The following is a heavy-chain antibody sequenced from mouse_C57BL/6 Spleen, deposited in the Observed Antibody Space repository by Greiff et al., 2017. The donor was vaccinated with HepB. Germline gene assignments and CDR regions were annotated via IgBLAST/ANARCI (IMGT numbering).Heavy chain of an antibody. D-gene: IGHD2-1*01. V-gene: IGHV1-22*01. CDR2: INPNNGGT. CDR1: GYTFTDYN. CDR3: ARSPYGNAWFAY. J-gene: IGHJ3*01. Sequence: VQLQQSGPELVKPGASVKMSCKASGYTFTDYNMHWVKQSHGKSLEWIGYINPNNGGTSYNQKFKGKATLTVNKSSSTAYMELRSLTTEDSAIYYCARSPYGNAWFAYWGQGTLVTVSA.